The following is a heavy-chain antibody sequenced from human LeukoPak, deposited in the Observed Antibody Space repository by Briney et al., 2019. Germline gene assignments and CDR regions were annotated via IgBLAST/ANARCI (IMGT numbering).Heavy chain of an antibody. D-gene: IGHD1-26*01. J-gene: IGHJ4*02. CDR3: AKGQWELLYYFDY. V-gene: IGHV3-9*01. CDR1: GFTFDDYA. Sequence: GGSLRLSCAASGFTFDDYAMHWVRQAPGKGLEWVSGISWNSGSIGYADSVKGRFTISRDNAKNSLYLQMNSLGAEDTALYYCAKGQWELLYYFDYWGQGTLVTVSS. CDR2: ISWNSGSI.